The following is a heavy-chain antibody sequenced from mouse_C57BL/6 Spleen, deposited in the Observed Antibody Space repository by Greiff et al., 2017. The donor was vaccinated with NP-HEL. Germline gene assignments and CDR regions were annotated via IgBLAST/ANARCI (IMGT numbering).Heavy chain of an antibody. CDR3: ARERAVFTTVVAKDAMDY. Sequence: EVQVVESGGGLVKPGGSLKLSCAASGFTFSSYAMSWVRQTPEKRLEWVATISDGGSYTYYPDNVKGRFTFSRDNAKNNLYLQMSHLKSEDTAMYYCARERAVFTTVVAKDAMDYWGQGTSVTVSS. CDR2: ISDGGSYT. D-gene: IGHD1-1*01. J-gene: IGHJ4*01. CDR1: GFTFSSYA. V-gene: IGHV5-4*01.